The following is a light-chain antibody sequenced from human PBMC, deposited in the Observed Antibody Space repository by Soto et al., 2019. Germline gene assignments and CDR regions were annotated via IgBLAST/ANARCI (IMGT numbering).Light chain of an antibody. V-gene: IGKV1-39*01. CDR3: QQSYSTPVT. J-gene: IGKJ3*01. CDR2: AAS. Sequence: DIQMTQSPSSLSASVGDRVTITCRASQSISSYLNWYQQKPGKAPKLLIYAASSLQIGVPSRFSGSGSGTDFTLTISSLQPEDFATYYWQQSYSTPVTFGPGTKVDIK. CDR1: QSISSY.